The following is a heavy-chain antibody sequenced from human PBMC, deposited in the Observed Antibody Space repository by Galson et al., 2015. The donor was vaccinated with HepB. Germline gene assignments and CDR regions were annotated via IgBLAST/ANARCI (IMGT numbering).Heavy chain of an antibody. CDR3: ARVTTLAFDI. D-gene: IGHD1-1*01. Sequence: SLRLSCAASGFTVSTNYMTWVRQAPGKGLEWVSLMYSDGNTYYTDSVKGRFTISRDNSKNTMYLQMHSLRAEDTAVYYCARVTTLAFDIWGQGTMVTVSS. CDR1: GFTVSTNY. CDR2: MYSDGNT. V-gene: IGHV3-66*01. J-gene: IGHJ3*02.